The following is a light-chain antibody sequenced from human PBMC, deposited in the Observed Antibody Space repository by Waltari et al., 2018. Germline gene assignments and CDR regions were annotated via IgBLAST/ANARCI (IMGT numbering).Light chain of an antibody. CDR2: DVS. J-gene: IGLJ3*02. CDR3: SSYTSSSTLV. CDR1: SSDAGNYNL. V-gene: IGLV2-14*02. Sequence: QSALTQPASVSGSPGQSITISCTGTSSDAGNYNLVSWYQQHPGKAPKLMIHDVSNRPSGVSNRFSGSKSGDTASLTISGLQAEDEADYYCSSYTSSSTLVFGGGTKLTVL.